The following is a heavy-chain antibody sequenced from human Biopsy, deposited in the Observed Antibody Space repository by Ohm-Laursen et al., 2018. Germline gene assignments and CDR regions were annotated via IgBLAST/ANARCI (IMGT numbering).Heavy chain of an antibody. CDR3: ATTTMDTSGWYGNYFDS. V-gene: IGHV4-59*08. CDR2: ISYSGNT. J-gene: IGHJ4*02. D-gene: IGHD6-19*01. Sequence: SDTLSLTCTVSGDSINSSYWSWIRQPPGKGLEWIGYISYSGNTSYNPSLKSRVTMSVDTSKNQFSLKVYSVTAADTAIYYCATTTMDTSGWYGNYFDSWGQGALVTVSS. CDR1: GDSINSSY.